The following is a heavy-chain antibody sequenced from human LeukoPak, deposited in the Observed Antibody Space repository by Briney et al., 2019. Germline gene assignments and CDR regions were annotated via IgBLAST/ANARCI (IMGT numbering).Heavy chain of an antibody. CDR3: AREITGTTSAFDI. J-gene: IGHJ3*02. Sequence: PGGSLRLSCAASGFTFSSYAMHWVRQAPGKGLEWVAVIAFDGSNKHYADSVKGRFTISRDNAKNSLYLQMNSPRAEDTAVYYCAREITGTTSAFDIWGQGTMVTVSS. CDR2: IAFDGSNK. D-gene: IGHD1-20*01. V-gene: IGHV3-30*04. CDR1: GFTFSSYA.